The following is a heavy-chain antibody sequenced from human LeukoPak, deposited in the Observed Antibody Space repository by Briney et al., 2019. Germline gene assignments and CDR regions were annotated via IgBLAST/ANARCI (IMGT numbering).Heavy chain of an antibody. J-gene: IGHJ5*02. Sequence: GGSLRLSCAASGFTFSSYGMHWVRQAPGKGLEGVAVISYDGSNKYYADSVKGRFTISRDNSKNTLYLQMNSLRAEDTAIYYCAKDVSSDFGGGFDPWGQGTLVTVSS. D-gene: IGHD3-10*01. CDR2: ISYDGSNK. CDR1: GFTFSSYG. CDR3: AKDVSSDFGGGFDP. V-gene: IGHV3-30*18.